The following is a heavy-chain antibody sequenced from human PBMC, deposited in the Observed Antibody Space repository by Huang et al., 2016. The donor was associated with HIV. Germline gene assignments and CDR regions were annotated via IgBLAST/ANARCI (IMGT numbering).Heavy chain of an antibody. J-gene: IGHJ4*02. CDR3: ARDRDFYDSSGYWGFNYFDY. CDR2: MNPQDGST. CDR1: GYAFTSYY. V-gene: IGHV1-46*01. D-gene: IGHD3-22*01. Sequence: QVQLVQSGAEVKKLGASVKVSCKASGYAFTSYYMHWVRQAPGQGLEWMRQMNPQDGSTSYAQKCQGRVTTTRDTSTNTVFMELSSLRSEDTAVYYCARDRDFYDSSGYWGFNYFDYWGQGTLVTVSS.